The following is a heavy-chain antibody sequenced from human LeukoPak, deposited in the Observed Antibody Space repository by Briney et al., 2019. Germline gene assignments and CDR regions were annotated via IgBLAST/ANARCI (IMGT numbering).Heavy chain of an antibody. V-gene: IGHV4-59*01. CDR2: IYYSGST. CDR1: GGSISSYD. Sequence: SETLSLTCTVSGGSISSYDWSWIRQPPGKGLEWIGYIYYSGSTNYNPSLKSRVTISVDTSKNQFSLKLSSVTAADTAVYYCARGGYYGSAFDYWGQGTLVTVSS. J-gene: IGHJ4*02. CDR3: ARGGYYGSAFDY. D-gene: IGHD3-10*01.